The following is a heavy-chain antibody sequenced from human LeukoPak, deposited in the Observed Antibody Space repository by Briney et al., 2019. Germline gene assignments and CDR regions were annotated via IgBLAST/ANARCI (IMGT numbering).Heavy chain of an antibody. V-gene: IGHV3-7*01. CDR3: AREASVVVVLDY. CDR1: GFTFSSYE. Sequence: GGSLRLSCAASGFTFSSYEMNWVRQAPGKGLEWVANIKQDGSEKYYVDSVKGRFTISRDNAKNSLYLQMNSLRAEDTAVYYCAREASVVVVLDYWGQGTLVTVSS. CDR2: IKQDGSEK. D-gene: IGHD3-22*01. J-gene: IGHJ4*02.